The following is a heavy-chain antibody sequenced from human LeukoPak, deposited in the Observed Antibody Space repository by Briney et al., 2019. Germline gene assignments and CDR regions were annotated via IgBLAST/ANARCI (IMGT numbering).Heavy chain of an antibody. CDR2: IYTSGST. Sequence: SETLSLTCTVSGGSISSYYWSWIRQPPGKGLEWIGRIYTSGSTNYNPSLKSRVTMSVDRSKNQFSLKLNSVTAADTAVYYCARGDYGDYGDFYYYGLDVWGQGTTVTVSS. J-gene: IGHJ6*02. CDR1: GGSISSYY. CDR3: ARGDYGDYGDFYYYGLDV. D-gene: IGHD4-17*01. V-gene: IGHV4-4*07.